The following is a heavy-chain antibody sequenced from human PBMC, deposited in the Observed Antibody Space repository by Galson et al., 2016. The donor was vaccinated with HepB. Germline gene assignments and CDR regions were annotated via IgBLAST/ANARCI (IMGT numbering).Heavy chain of an antibody. Sequence: SLRLSCAASGFTFSRYTMNWVRQAPGKGLEWVSSISSGSSYIYYADSVKGRFTISRDNAKNSLYLQMNSLRAEDTAVYYCVRVRADYGGNMPDAFDIWGQGTLVTASS. V-gene: IGHV3-21*01. CDR3: VRVRADYGGNMPDAFDI. J-gene: IGHJ4*02. CDR1: GFTFSRYT. CDR2: ISSGSSYI. D-gene: IGHD4-23*01.